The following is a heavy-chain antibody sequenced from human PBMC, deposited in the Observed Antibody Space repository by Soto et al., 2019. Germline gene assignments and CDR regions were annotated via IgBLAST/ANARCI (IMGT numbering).Heavy chain of an antibody. D-gene: IGHD2-2*01. CDR3: ARAPYCNSANCFIHFDS. Sequence: SETLSLTCAVSGASISSGGSYWSWIRQRPGKGLEWIGYIFHTGSTYYNPSLKSRVTISLDSSKNQFSLKLTSATAADTAVYFCARAPYCNSANCFIHFDSWGQGSLVTVSS. CDR2: IFHTGST. CDR1: GASISSGGSY. J-gene: IGHJ4*02. V-gene: IGHV4-31*11.